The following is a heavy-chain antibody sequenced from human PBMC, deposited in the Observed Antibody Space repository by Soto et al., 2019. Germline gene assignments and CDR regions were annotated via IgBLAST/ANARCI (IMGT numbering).Heavy chain of an antibody. Sequence: EVQLVESGGGLVQPGGSLRLSCAASGFTFSSYWMHWVRQAPGKGLVWVSRIHSDGSSTSYADAVKGRFTISRDNDKNTLDLQMNSLRAEDTAVYYCAKGGSGKGDSWGQGTLVTVSS. V-gene: IGHV3-74*01. J-gene: IGHJ4*02. CDR2: IHSDGSST. CDR1: GFTFSSYW. D-gene: IGHD1-1*01. CDR3: AKGGSGKGDS.